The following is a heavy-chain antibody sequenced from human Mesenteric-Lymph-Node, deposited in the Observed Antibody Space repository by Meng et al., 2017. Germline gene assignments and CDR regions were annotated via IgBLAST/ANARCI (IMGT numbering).Heavy chain of an antibody. CDR1: GFTFSDYY. D-gene: IGHD1-1*01. Sequence: GESLKISCAASGFTFSDYYMSWIRQAPGKGLEWVSYVSTDGSIVAYADSVKGRFTISRDNTENTLYLQMNSLRAEDTALYYCARDGGTIPDVINYHFDYWGQGTLVTVSS. V-gene: IGHV3-11*01. J-gene: IGHJ4*02. CDR2: VSTDGSIV. CDR3: ARDGGTIPDVINYHFDY.